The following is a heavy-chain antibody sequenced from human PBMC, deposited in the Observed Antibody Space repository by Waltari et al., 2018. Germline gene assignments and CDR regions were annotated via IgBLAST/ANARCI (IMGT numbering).Heavy chain of an antibody. CDR2: IWHDGSKT. J-gene: IGHJ5*02. CDR3: AREGGNFNWMDP. D-gene: IGHD4-4*01. V-gene: IGHV3-33*01. CDR1: GFNFGTPG. Sequence: QFQLLESGGGVVQPGTSLKLSCVASGFNFGTPGMHWVRQAPGKGLGWVAVIWHDGSKTYYADSVKGRFTISRDDSKNVFYLQMNSLRVEDTAMYYCAREGGNFNWMDPWGQGTLVTVS.